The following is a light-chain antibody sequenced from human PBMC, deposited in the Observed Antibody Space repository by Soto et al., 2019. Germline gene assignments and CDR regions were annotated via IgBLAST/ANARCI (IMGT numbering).Light chain of an antibody. CDR3: QQYGSSLVT. V-gene: IGKV3-20*01. CDR1: QSVSSDY. J-gene: IGKJ5*01. Sequence: EIVLTQSPGTLSLSPGEGATLSCRASQSVSSDYLAWYQQKPGQAPRLVIYGASSRATGIPDRLSGSGSGTDFTLTISRLEPEDSAVYYCQQYGSSLVTFGQGTPLEIK. CDR2: GAS.